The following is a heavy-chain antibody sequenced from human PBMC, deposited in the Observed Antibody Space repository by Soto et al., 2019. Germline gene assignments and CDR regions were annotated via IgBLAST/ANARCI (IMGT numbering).Heavy chain of an antibody. J-gene: IGHJ6*02. CDR2: IYTSGST. D-gene: IGHD3-3*01. V-gene: IGHV4-4*07. Sequence: SETLSLTCTGSGGSISSYYWSWIRQPAGKGLEWIGRIYTSGSTNYNPSLKSRVTMSLDTSKTQFSLRLTSVTAADTAVYYCEGWSGYYNIDVWGQGTTVTVSS. CDR1: GGSISSYY. CDR3: EGWSGYYNIDV.